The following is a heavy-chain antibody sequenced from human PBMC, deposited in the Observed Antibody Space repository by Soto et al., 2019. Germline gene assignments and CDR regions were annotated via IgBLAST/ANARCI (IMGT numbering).Heavy chain of an antibody. Sequence: SETLSLTCTVSGGSISSGDYYWSWIRQPPGKGLEWIGYIYYSGSTYSNPSLKSRVTISVDTSKNQFSLKLSSVTAADTAVYYCARDSSSSPFDYWGQGXLVTVSS. CDR1: GGSISSGDYY. CDR2: IYYSGST. D-gene: IGHD6-6*01. CDR3: ARDSSSSPFDY. V-gene: IGHV4-30-4*01. J-gene: IGHJ4*02.